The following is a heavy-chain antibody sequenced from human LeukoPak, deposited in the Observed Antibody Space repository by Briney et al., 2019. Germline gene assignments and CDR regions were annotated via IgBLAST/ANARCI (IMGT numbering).Heavy chain of an antibody. CDR1: GFTFSDYY. CDR2: IKQDGSEK. D-gene: IGHD1-26*01. J-gene: IGHJ6*02. V-gene: IGHV3-7*01. Sequence: GGSLRLSCAASGFTFSDYYMSWVRQAPGKGLEWVANIKQDGSEKYYVDSVKGRFTISRDNAKNSLYLQMNSLRAEDTAVYYCARDGIVGATLYYYGMDVWGQGTTVTVSS. CDR3: ARDGIVGATLYYYGMDV.